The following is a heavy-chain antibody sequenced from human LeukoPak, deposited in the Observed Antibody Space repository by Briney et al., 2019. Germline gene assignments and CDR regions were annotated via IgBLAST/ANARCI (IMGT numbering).Heavy chain of an antibody. J-gene: IGHJ4*02. D-gene: IGHD5-12*01. CDR2: ICSGGST. CDR3: ARDSGYDLRPTLDY. V-gene: IGHV3-53*01. CDR1: GFTVSRNY. Sequence: PGGSLRLSCAASGFTVSRNYMSWVRQAPGKGLEWVSVICSGGSTYYGDSVKGRFTISRDNSKNTLYLQMNSLRAEDTAVYYCARDSGYDLRPTLDYWGQGTLVTVSS.